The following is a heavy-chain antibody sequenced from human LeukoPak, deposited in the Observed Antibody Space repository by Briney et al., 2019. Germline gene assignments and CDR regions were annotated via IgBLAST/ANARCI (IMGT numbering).Heavy chain of an antibody. Sequence: SETLSLTCTVSGGSISSYYWSWIRQPPGKGLEWIGYIYYSGSTNYNPSLKSRVTISVDTSKNQFSLKLSSVTAADTAVYYCARDAHYTSESFVSNFDYWGQGTLVTVSS. J-gene: IGHJ4*02. CDR3: ARDAHYTSESFVSNFDY. D-gene: IGHD3-10*01. V-gene: IGHV4-59*01. CDR1: GGSISSYY. CDR2: IYYSGST.